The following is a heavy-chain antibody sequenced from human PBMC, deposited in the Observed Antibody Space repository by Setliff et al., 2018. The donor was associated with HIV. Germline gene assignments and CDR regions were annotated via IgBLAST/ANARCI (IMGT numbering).Heavy chain of an antibody. CDR1: GYTFINFG. Sequence: ASVKVSCKASGYTFINFGITWVRQAPGQGLEWMGWIDSNNGNRNFAQKFRGRVTMTTDISTNTAYMEVRSLSFDDTAVYYCVRLTADRTNYYYYMDVWGKGTTVTV. CDR3: VRLTADRTNYYYYMDV. J-gene: IGHJ6*03. D-gene: IGHD2-8*01. V-gene: IGHV1-18*04. CDR2: IDSNNGNR.